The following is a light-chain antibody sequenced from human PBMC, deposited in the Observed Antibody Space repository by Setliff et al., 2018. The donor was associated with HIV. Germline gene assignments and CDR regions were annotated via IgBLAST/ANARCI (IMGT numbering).Light chain of an antibody. CDR2: DVS. CDR3: SSYTSSGTLYV. V-gene: IGLV2-14*03. Sequence: LTQPASVSGSLGQSITVSCTGTSSNVGGYDYVSWYQQHPGKAPKLMIYDVSYRPSGVSNRFSGSKSGNTAFLTISGLQAEDEADYYCSSYTSSGTLYVFGTGTKVTVL. CDR1: SSNVGGYDY. J-gene: IGLJ1*01.